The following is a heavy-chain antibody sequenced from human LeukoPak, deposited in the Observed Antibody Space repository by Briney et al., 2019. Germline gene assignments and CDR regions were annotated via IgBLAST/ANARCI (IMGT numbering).Heavy chain of an antibody. V-gene: IGHV4-4*07. D-gene: IGHD3-22*01. Sequence: SETLSLTCTVSGGSISGYYWSWVRQPAGKGLEWIARFSGSGSTNYNPSLKSRPTLSVDTSKNQFSLKLSSVTAADTAVYYCARDRTYYDSTGYYFDFWGQGTLVTVSS. CDR2: FSGSGST. CDR1: GGSISGYY. CDR3: ARDRTYYDSTGYYFDF. J-gene: IGHJ4*02.